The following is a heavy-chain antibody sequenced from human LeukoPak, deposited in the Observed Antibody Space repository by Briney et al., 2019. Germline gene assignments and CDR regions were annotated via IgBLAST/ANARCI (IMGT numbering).Heavy chain of an antibody. CDR3: ARAGVNYYYYMDV. V-gene: IGHV1-46*01. CDR2: INPSGGSA. J-gene: IGHJ6*03. D-gene: IGHD3-10*01. CDR1: GYTFTSYG. Sequence: ASVKVSCKASGYTFTSYGISWVRQAPGQGLEWMGIINPSGGSATHAQKFQGRVTMTSDTSTSTVYMELSSLRSEDTAVYYCARAGVNYYYYMDVWGKGTTVTISS.